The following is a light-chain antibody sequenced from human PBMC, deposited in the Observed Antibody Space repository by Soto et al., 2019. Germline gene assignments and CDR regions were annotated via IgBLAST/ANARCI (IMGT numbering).Light chain of an antibody. J-gene: IGLJ1*01. CDR1: SSDIGGYDY. CDR2: DVS. CDR3: SSYTSNIAYKYV. Sequence: QSVLTQPASVSGAPGQSITISCTGNSSDIGGYDYVSWYQQNPSKAPKLIIYDVSNRPSGVSNRFSGSKSANTASLTISGLQAEDEADYYCSSYTSNIAYKYVFGTGTKVTVL. V-gene: IGLV2-14*01.